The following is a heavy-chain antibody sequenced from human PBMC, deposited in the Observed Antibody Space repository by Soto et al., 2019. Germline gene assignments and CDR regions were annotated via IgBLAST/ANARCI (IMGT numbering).Heavy chain of an antibody. CDR2: IIPILGIA. CDR1: GGTFSSYT. Sequence: ASVKVSCKASGGTFSSYTISWVRQAPGQGLEWMGRIIPILGIANYAQKFQGRVTITADKSTSTAYMELSSLRSEDTAVYYCAGGPNWGIQAYSLDYWGQGTLVTVSS. D-gene: IGHD7-27*01. CDR3: AGGPNWGIQAYSLDY. J-gene: IGHJ4*02. V-gene: IGHV1-69*02.